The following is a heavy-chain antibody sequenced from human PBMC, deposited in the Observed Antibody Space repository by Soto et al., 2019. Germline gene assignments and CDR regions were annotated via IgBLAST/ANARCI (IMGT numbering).Heavy chain of an antibody. CDR3: ARETPDTTYGDFDY. CDR2: IDRVGVA. V-gene: IGHV3-13*01. J-gene: IGHJ4*02. Sequence: EVQLVESGGGLVQPGGSLRLCCAASGFTFTAYDMHWVRQVTGKGLEWVSAIDRVGVAFYPGSVKGRFTISRENVKNSLYLQMDSLRVEDTAVYYCARETPDTTYGDFDYSGQGTLVTVSS. D-gene: IGHD4-17*01. CDR1: GFTFTAYD.